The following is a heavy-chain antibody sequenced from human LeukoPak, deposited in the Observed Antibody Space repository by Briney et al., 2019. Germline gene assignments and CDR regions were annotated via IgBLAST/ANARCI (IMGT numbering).Heavy chain of an antibody. CDR3: ARLITGTTTAFDI. Sequence: SETLSLTCAVSGYSISSGYYWGWIRQPPGKGLEWIGSIYHSGSTYYDPSLKTRLTMSVDTSKNPFSLKLSSVTAADTAVYYCARLITGTTTAFDIWGQGTMVTVSS. D-gene: IGHD1-7*01. CDR2: IYHSGST. V-gene: IGHV4-38-2*01. CDR1: GYSISSGYY. J-gene: IGHJ3*02.